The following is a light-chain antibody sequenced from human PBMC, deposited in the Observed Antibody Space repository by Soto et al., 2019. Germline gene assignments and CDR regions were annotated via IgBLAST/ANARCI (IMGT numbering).Light chain of an antibody. V-gene: IGKV3-15*01. CDR1: QSVSIN. J-gene: IGKJ1*01. Sequence: EVVMTQSPGTLSVSPGERATLSCRASQSVSINLAWYQQKPGQAPRLLIYGTSTRATGIPVRFSGSGSGTEFPLTISSLQSEDRAVYYCQQFHNWPRTFGQGTKVEIK. CDR2: GTS. CDR3: QQFHNWPRT.